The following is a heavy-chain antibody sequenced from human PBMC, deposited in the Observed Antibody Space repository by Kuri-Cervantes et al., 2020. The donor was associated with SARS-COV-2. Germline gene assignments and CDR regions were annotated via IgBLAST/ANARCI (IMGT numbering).Heavy chain of an antibody. V-gene: IGHV4-39*01. J-gene: IGHJ4*02. CDR3: ATSGYYDFWSGYYFDY. D-gene: IGHD3-3*01. CDR2: IYYSGST. Sequence: GSLRLSCTVSGGSISSSSYYWGWIRQPPGKGLEWIGSIYYSGSTYYNPSLKSRVTISVDTSKNQFSLKLGSVTAADTAVYYCATSGYYDFWSGYYFDYWGQGTLVTDSS. CDR1: GGSISSSSYY.